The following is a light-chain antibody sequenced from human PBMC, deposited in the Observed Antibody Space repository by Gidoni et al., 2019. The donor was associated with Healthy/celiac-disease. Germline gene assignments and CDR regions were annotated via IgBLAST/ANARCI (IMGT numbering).Light chain of an antibody. Sequence: DIQMTQSPSSLSASVGDRVTIPFRASKIIRNYLTWYQQKPGKATKLLIYTTSSLHSGVPSRFSGSGSGTDFPLTSSSLQPEDFATYYCPQTYITSWTFGQGTKVEI. CDR3: PQTYITSWT. CDR2: TTS. CDR1: KIIRNY. V-gene: IGKV1-39*01. J-gene: IGKJ1*01.